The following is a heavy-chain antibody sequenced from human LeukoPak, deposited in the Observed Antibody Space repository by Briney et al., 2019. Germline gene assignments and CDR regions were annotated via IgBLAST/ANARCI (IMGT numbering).Heavy chain of an antibody. CDR1: GFTFSSYS. Sequence: GGSLRLSCAASGFTFSSYSMNWVRQAPGKGLEWVSSISSSSSYIYYADSVEGRFTISRDNAKNSLYLQMNSLRAEDTAVYYCARDRRYYGSGSSDAFDIWGQGTMVTVSS. J-gene: IGHJ3*02. D-gene: IGHD3-10*01. CDR2: ISSSSSYI. V-gene: IGHV3-21*01. CDR3: ARDRRYYGSGSSDAFDI.